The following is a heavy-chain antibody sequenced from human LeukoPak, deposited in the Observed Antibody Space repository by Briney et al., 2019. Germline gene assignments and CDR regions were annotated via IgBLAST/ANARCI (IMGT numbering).Heavy chain of an antibody. D-gene: IGHD3-10*01. CDR2: ISGSGGST. CDR3: ARGGTYGSVDY. Sequence: GGSLRLSCAASGFTFSSYAMSWVRQAPGKGLEWVSAISGSGGSTYYADSVKGRFTISRDNAKNTLYLQLNSLRAEDTAVYYCARGGTYGSVDYWGQGTLVTVSS. V-gene: IGHV3-23*01. J-gene: IGHJ4*02. CDR1: GFTFSSYA.